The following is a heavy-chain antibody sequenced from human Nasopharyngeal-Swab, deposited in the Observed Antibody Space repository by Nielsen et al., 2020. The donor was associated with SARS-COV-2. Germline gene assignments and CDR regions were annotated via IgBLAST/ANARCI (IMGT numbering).Heavy chain of an antibody. CDR2: IKQDGSEK. J-gene: IGHJ3*02. V-gene: IGHV3-7*01. D-gene: IGHD3-9*01. Sequence: VRQAPGKGLEWVANIKQDGSEKYYVDSVKGQFTISRDNAKNSLYLQMNSLRAEDTAVYYCARFYYDILTGYHTWGAFDIWGQGTMVTVSS. CDR3: ARFYYDILTGYHTWGAFDI.